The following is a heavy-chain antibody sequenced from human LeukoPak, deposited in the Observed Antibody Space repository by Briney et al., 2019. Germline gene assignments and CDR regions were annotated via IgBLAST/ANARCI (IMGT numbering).Heavy chain of an antibody. CDR3: AKGTGSGWYDAFDF. V-gene: IGHV3-23*01. CDR2: ISGSGDST. CDR1: GFTFSSYA. J-gene: IGHJ3*01. Sequence: GGSLRLSCAASGFTFSSYAMSWVRQAPGKGLEWVSSISGSGDSTYYADSVKGRFTISRDNSKYTLYLQMNSLRADDTAVYYCAKGTGSGWYDAFDFWGQGTMVTISS. D-gene: IGHD6-19*01.